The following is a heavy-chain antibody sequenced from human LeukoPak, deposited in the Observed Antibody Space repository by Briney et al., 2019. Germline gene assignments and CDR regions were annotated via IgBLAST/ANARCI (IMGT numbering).Heavy chain of an antibody. CDR1: GFTFSSYS. D-gene: IGHD2-15*01. CDR3: ASLSNRYCSGGSCYSGYYYYYGMDV. CDR2: ISSSSSTI. J-gene: IGHJ6*02. V-gene: IGHV3-48*01. Sequence: PGGSLRLSCAASGFTFSSYSMNWVRQAPGKGLEWVSYISSSSSTIYYADSVKGRFTISKDNAKNPLYLQMNSLRAEDTAVYYCASLSNRYCSGGSCYSGYYYYYGMDVWGQGTTVTVSS.